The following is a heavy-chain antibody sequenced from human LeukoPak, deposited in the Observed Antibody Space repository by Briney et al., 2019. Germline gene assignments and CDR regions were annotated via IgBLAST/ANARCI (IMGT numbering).Heavy chain of an antibody. V-gene: IGHV5-51*01. CDR3: ARWGGYCSSTSCLNTIDY. Sequence: GEALKISCKGSGYSFTSYWIGWVRQMPGKGLEWMGIIYPGDSDTRYSPSFQGQVTISADKSISTAYLQWSSLRSEDTAVYYCARWGGYCSSTSCLNTIDYWGQGTLVTVSS. J-gene: IGHJ4*02. CDR1: GYSFTSYW. D-gene: IGHD2-2*01. CDR2: IYPGDSDT.